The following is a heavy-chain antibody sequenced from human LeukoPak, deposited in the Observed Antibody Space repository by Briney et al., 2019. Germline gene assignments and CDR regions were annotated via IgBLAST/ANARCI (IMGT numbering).Heavy chain of an antibody. J-gene: IGHJ4*02. CDR3: ARVPYSSGWSDY. V-gene: IGHV3-21*01. CDR2: ISSSSSYI. CDR1: GFTFSSYS. Sequence: GGSRRLSCAASGFTFSSYSMDWVRQAPGKGLEWVSSISSSSSYIYYADSVKGRFTISRDKAKNSLYLQMNSLRAEDTAVYYCARVPYSSGWSDYWGQGTLVTVSS. D-gene: IGHD6-19*01.